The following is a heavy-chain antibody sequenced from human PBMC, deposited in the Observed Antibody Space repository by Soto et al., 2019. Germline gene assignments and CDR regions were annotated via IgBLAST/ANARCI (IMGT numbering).Heavy chain of an antibody. CDR1: GDSITGDNW. CDR3: ATQGFYRMGV. V-gene: IGHV4-4*02. Sequence: QVQLQESGPGLVQPSGTLSLTCAVSGDSITGDNWWSWVRQSPGKGLEWIGEIHHSGATNYNPSLKSRVTISVYKSKNQFSLKLNSVTAADTAMFYCATQGFYRMGVWGRGTTVTVSS. CDR2: IHHSGAT. J-gene: IGHJ6*02.